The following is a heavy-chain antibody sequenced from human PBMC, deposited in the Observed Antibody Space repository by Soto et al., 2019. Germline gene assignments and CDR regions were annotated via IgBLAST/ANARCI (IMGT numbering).Heavy chain of an antibody. J-gene: IGHJ3*02. CDR3: ARFTYYYDSSGKGNAFDI. Sequence: QLQLQESGPGLVKPSETLSLTCTVSGGSISSSSYYWGWIRQPPGKGLEWIGSIYYSGSTYYNPSLKSRVTISVDTSKNQFSLKLSSVTAADTAVYYCARFTYYYDSSGKGNAFDIWGQGTMVTVSS. V-gene: IGHV4-39*01. D-gene: IGHD3-22*01. CDR1: GGSISSSSYY. CDR2: IYYSGST.